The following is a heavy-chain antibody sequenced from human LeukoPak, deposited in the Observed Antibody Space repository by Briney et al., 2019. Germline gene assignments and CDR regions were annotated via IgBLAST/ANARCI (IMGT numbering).Heavy chain of an antibody. V-gene: IGHV4-34*01. Sequence: PSETLSLTCAVYGGSFSGYYWSWIRQPPGKGLEWIGEINRSGSINYNPSLKSRVTISVDTSKNQFSLKLSSVTAADTAVYYCARDPGRQYSSVADVWGQGTTVTVSS. CDR3: ARDPGRQYSSVADV. D-gene: IGHD6-19*01. CDR2: INRSGSI. J-gene: IGHJ6*02. CDR1: GGSFSGYY.